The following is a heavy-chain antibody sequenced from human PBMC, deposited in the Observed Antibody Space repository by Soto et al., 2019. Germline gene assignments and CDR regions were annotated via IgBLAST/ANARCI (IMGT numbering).Heavy chain of an antibody. CDR1: GGTFSSYA. CDR3: ARFQEVHSLMISDRYFDL. V-gene: IGHV1-69*01. D-gene: IGHD3-16*01. Sequence: QVQLVQSGAEVKKPGSSVKVSCKASGGTFSSYAISWVRQAPGQGLEWMGGIIPIFGTANYAQKFQGRVTITADESTSTAYMELSSLRSEDTAVYYCARFQEVHSLMISDRYFDLWGRGTLVTVSS. CDR2: IIPIFGTA. J-gene: IGHJ2*01.